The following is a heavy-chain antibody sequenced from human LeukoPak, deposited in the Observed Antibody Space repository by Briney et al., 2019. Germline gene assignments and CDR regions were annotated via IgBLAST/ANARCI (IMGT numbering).Heavy chain of an antibody. CDR3: AKDQWYPTGGGFDP. CDR1: GFTFSSYA. CDR2: ISGSGGIT. Sequence: GGALRLSCAASGFTFSSYAMSWVRQAPGKGLEWVSAISGSGGITYYVDSVEGRFTISRDNSKNTLYLQMNSLRAEDTAVYYCAKDQWYPTGGGFDPWGQGTLVTVSS. J-gene: IGHJ5*02. D-gene: IGHD1-14*01. V-gene: IGHV3-23*01.